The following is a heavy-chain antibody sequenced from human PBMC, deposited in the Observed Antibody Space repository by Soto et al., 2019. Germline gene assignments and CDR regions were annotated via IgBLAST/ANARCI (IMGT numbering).Heavy chain of an antibody. CDR3: ARSHAALITSLPFDI. D-gene: IGHD3-16*01. CDR1: GGTFSSYA. J-gene: IGHJ3*02. Sequence: QVQLVQSENEVKKPGSSVKVSCKASGGTFSSYAISWVRQAPGQGLEWMGGIIPVFGTANYAQKFQGKVTITADESTSTVYKELSSLRSEDTAVFYCARSHAALITSLPFDIWGQGTMVTVSS. CDR2: IIPVFGTA. V-gene: IGHV1-69*01.